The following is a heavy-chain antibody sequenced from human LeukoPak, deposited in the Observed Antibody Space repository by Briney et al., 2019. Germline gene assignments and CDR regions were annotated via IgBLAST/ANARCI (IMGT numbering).Heavy chain of an antibody. J-gene: IGHJ4*02. Sequence: ASVKVSCKASGGTFSSYAISWVRQAPGQGLEWMGWINPNSGGTNYAQKFQGRVTMTRDTSISTAYMEVSRLRSDDTAVYYCARGRYYYDSSGYFHFDYWGQGTLVTVSS. CDR2: INPNSGGT. CDR1: GGTFSSYA. D-gene: IGHD3-22*01. V-gene: IGHV1-2*02. CDR3: ARGRYYYDSSGYFHFDY.